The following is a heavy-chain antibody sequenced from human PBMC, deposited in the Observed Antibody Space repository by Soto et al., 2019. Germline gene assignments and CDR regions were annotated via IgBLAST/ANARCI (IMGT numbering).Heavy chain of an antibody. D-gene: IGHD3-3*01. J-gene: IGHJ6*02. CDR3: ARVGLHYDFWSGYGMDV. CDR1: GYTFTSYG. Sequence: QVQLVQSGAEVKKPGASVKVSCKASGYTFTSYGISWVRQAPGQGLEWMGWISAYNGNTNYAQKLQGRVTMTTDASTSTAYMELRSLRSDDTAVYYCARVGLHYDFWSGYGMDVWGQGTTVTVSS. V-gene: IGHV1-18*01. CDR2: ISAYNGNT.